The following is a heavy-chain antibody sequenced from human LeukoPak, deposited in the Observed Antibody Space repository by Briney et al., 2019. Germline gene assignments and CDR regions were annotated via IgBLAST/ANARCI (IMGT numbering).Heavy chain of an antibody. CDR1: GRTFSSYA. CDR3: ARSGIAAAGYYYYYYMDV. D-gene: IGHD6-13*01. CDR2: LIPIFGTA. Sequence: GASVKVSCKASGRTFSSYAISWVGQARGQGLEWMGGLIPIFGTANYAQKFQGRDTITTDESTSTAYMELSSLRSEDTAVYYCARSGIAAAGYYYYYYMDVWGKGTTVTVSS. J-gene: IGHJ6*03. V-gene: IGHV1-69*05.